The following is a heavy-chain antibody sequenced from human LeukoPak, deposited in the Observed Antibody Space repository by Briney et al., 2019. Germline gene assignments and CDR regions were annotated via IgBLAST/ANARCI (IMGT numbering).Heavy chain of an antibody. J-gene: IGHJ4*02. CDR1: GFTVSSNY. Sequence: PGGSLRLSRAASGFTVSSNYMSWVRQAPGKGLEWVSVFYSDGTTYYADSVKGRFTISRDISKNTLYLQMNSLRAEDTAVYYCAKENGLGYCSGGSCYSGYYFDYWGQGTLVTVSS. CDR2: FYSDGTT. D-gene: IGHD2-15*01. V-gene: IGHV3-53*01. CDR3: AKENGLGYCSGGSCYSGYYFDY.